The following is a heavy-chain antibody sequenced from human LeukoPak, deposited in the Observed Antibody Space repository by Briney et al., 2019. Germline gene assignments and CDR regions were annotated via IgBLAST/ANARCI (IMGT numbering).Heavy chain of an antibody. Sequence: ASVKVSCKTSGYTFSDYDVNWVRQAPGQGLEWMGWMNPASGDTGYAQKFQGRVTMTRSMSKNTAYMELSRLRSEDTAVYFCARVVMKAFYYYYMDVWGKGTTIIISS. V-gene: IGHV1-8*01. CDR2: MNPASGDT. D-gene: IGHD2-21*01. CDR1: GYTFSDYD. CDR3: ARVVMKAFYYYYMDV. J-gene: IGHJ6*03.